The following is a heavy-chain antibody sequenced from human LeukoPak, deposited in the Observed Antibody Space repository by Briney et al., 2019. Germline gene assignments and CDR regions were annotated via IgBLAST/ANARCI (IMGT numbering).Heavy chain of an antibody. J-gene: IGHJ3*02. CDR3: ARGISGYDAFDI. V-gene: IGHV1-8*03. CDR2: MNPHSGNT. D-gene: IGHD3-9*01. CDR1: GYTFTSYD. Sequence: GASVKVSCKASGYTFTSYDINWVRQATGHGLEWRGWMNPHSGNTGYAQKCQGRVTITRNTSISTAYMELSSLRSEDTAVYYCARGISGYDAFDIWGQGTMVTVSS.